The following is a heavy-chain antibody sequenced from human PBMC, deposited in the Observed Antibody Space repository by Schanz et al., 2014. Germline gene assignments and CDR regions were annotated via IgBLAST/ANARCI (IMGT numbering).Heavy chain of an antibody. Sequence: EVQLVESGGALVQPGGSLRLSCAASGFTFRSYSMNWVRQAPGKGLEWVSYISTSSGALYYADSVKGRFTISRDNAKNSLYLQMNSLRDEDTAVYYCARVSGYSSYFDYGGQGTRVTVSS. J-gene: IGHJ4*02. CDR3: ARVSGYSSYFDY. CDR2: ISTSSGAL. V-gene: IGHV3-48*02. CDR1: GFTFRSYS. D-gene: IGHD5-18*01.